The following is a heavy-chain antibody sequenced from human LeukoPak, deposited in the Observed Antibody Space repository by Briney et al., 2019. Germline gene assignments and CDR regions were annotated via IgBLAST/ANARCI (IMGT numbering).Heavy chain of an antibody. V-gene: IGHV4-34*01. J-gene: IGHJ4*02. CDR2: INHSGYT. D-gene: IGHD4-17*01. CDR3: TKMTTGHDY. Sequence: SETLSLTCAVSGVSFDDYYWSWARQTPGKGLEWIGEINHSGYTNDSPSLKSRVTLSIDTSRKQFSLNLRSVTVADAGIYYCTKMTTGHDYWGQGTLVTVSS. CDR1: GVSFDDYY.